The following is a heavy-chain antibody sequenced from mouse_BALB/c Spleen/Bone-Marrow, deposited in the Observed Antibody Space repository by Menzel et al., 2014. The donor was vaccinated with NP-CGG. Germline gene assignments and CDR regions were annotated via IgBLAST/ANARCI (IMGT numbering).Heavy chain of an antibody. D-gene: IGHD1-1*01. CDR3: ARGGSSRAWFAY. CDR1: EFSLTSYG. CDR2: IWAGGST. J-gene: IGHJ3*01. V-gene: IGHV2-9*02. Sequence: VQLQESGPGLVAPSQSLSITCTVSEFSLTSYGVHWVRQPPGKGLEWLGVIWAGGSTNYNSALMSRLSISKDNSKSQVFLKMNSLQTDDTAMYYCARGGSSRAWFAYWGQGTLVTGSA.